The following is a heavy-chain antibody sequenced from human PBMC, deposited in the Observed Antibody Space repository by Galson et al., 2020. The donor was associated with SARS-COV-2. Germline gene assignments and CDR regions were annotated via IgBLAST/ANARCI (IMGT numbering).Heavy chain of an antibody. CDR1: GGSISSSSYY. CDR2: IYYSGST. Sequence: SETLSLTCTVSGGSISSSSYYWGWIRQPPGKGLEWNGSIYYSGSTYYNPSLKSRVTISVDTSKNQFSLKLSSVTAADTAVYYCARDQTEYYDFWSGYYFWFDPWGQGTLVTVSS. D-gene: IGHD3-3*01. CDR3: ARDQTEYYDFWSGYYFWFDP. V-gene: IGHV4-39*07. J-gene: IGHJ5*02.